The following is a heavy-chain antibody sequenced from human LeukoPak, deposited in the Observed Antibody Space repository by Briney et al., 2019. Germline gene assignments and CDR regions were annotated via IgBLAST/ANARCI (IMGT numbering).Heavy chain of an antibody. J-gene: IGHJ3*02. CDR3: AKDPGYCSSTSCYNDAFDI. CDR1: GFTFSSYG. V-gene: IGHV3-30*02. Sequence: PGGSLRLSCAASGFTFSSYGMHWVRQAPGKGLEWVAFIRYDGSNKYYADSVKGRFTISRDNSKNTLYLQMNSLGAEDTAVYYCAKDPGYCSSTSCYNDAFDIWGQGTMVTVSS. CDR2: IRYDGSNK. D-gene: IGHD2-2*02.